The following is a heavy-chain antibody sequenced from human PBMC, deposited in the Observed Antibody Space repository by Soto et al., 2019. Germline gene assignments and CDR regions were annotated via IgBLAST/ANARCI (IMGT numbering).Heavy chain of an antibody. CDR1: GGSISGYY. CDR3: ARDLWGYCGTDCYPLDV. CDR2: MYKTGST. D-gene: IGHD2-21*02. J-gene: IGHJ6*02. V-gene: IGHV4-59*01. Sequence: TSETLSLTCTVSGGSISGYYWSWIRQPPGKGLEWIGYMYKTGSTVYNPSFKSRVTISVDTSKNQFSLKLNSVTAADTAVYYCARDLWGYCGTDCYPLDVWGQGTTVTVSS.